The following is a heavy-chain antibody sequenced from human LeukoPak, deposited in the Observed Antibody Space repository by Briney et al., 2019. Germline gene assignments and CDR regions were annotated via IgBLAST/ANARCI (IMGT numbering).Heavy chain of an antibody. Sequence: GASVKVSCKASGYTFTSYAMHWVRQAPGQRLEWMGWINAGNGNTKYSQKFQGRVTITRDTSASTAYMELSSLRSEDTAVYYCARAPGSSWYPFDYWGQGTLVTVSS. CDR3: ARAPGSSWYPFDY. CDR1: GYTFTSYA. V-gene: IGHV1-3*01. J-gene: IGHJ4*02. CDR2: INAGNGNT. D-gene: IGHD6-13*01.